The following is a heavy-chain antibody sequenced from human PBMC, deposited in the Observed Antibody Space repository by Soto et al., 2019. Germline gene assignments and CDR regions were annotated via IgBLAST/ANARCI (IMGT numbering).Heavy chain of an antibody. D-gene: IGHD5-12*01. CDR3: HGYGY. CDR2: IYSGGST. CDR1: GFSVTANY. J-gene: IGHJ4*02. V-gene: IGHV3-53*01. Sequence: EVQVVESGGGLIQPGGSLRLSCEVSGFSVTANYMSWVRQAPEKGLEWVSVIYSGGSTYYVDSVKGRFSISRDISKNTLYLQMNSLRAEDTAVYYCHGYGYWGQGTLVPVSS.